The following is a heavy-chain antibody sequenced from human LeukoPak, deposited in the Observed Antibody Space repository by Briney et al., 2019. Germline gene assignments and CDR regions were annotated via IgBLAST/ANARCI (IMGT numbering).Heavy chain of an antibody. Sequence: PGGSLRLSCAASGFTFSSYAMSWVRQAPGKGLEWVSAISGSGGSTYYADSVKGRFTISRDNSKNTLYLQMNSLRAEDSAIYYCAKGQEGYHRPIDYWGQGTLVTVSS. D-gene: IGHD5-24*01. CDR3: AKGQEGYHRPIDY. CDR1: GFTFSSYA. V-gene: IGHV3-23*01. CDR2: ISGSGGST. J-gene: IGHJ4*02.